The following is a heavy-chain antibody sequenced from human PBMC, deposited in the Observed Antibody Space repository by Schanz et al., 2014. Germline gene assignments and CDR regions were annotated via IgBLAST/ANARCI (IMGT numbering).Heavy chain of an antibody. CDR3: AKGSRSGSKVMDV. J-gene: IGHJ6*03. Sequence: VQLVESGGGLVQPGKSLRLSCAASGFTFDKYAMHWVRQAPGKGLEWVSNIPWNGAAIGYAGSVRGRFTISRDSAKNSLYLQMNSLRPEDTALYYCAKGSRSGSKVMDVWGKGTTVTVSS. CDR2: IPWNGAAI. V-gene: IGHV3-9*01. CDR1: GFTFDKYA. D-gene: IGHD3-10*01.